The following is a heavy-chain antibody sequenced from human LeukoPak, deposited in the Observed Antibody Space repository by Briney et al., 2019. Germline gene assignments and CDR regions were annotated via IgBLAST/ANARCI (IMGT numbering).Heavy chain of an antibody. V-gene: IGHV3-7*01. CDR3: ARDGTAAGLYFDL. CDR2: IRQDGSEK. Sequence: PGGSLRLSCAVSGFTFTDYWMNWVRQASGKGLEWVASIRQDGSEKTYVDSVKGRFTISRDNTKNSLSLQVNSLRVEDTAVYYCARDGTAAGLYFDLRGQGTLVTVSS. D-gene: IGHD6-13*01. J-gene: IGHJ4*01. CDR1: GFTFTDYW.